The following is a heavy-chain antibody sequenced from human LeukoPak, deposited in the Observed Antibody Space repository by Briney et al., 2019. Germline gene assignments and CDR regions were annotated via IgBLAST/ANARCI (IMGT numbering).Heavy chain of an antibody. Sequence: ASVKVSCKASGYTFTSYAMHWVRQAPGQRLEWMGWINAGNGNINYAQKLQGRVTMTTDTSTSTAYMELRSLRSDDTAVYYCARDGGRGYYYDSSGYLSWGQGTLVTVSS. CDR1: GYTFTSYA. CDR2: INAGNGNI. D-gene: IGHD3-22*01. V-gene: IGHV1-3*01. J-gene: IGHJ4*02. CDR3: ARDGGRGYYYDSSGYLS.